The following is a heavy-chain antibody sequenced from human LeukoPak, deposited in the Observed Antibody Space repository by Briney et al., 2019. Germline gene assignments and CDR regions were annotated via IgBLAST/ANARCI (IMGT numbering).Heavy chain of an antibody. CDR1: GFTFSSYA. Sequence: GRSLRLSCAASGFTFSSYAMHWVRQAPGKGLGWVAVISYDGSNKYYADSVKGRFTISRDNSKNTLYLQMNSLRAEDTAVYYCACFYGPPFDYWGQGTLVTVSS. D-gene: IGHD3-16*01. J-gene: IGHJ4*02. CDR2: ISYDGSNK. V-gene: IGHV3-30*04. CDR3: ACFYGPPFDY.